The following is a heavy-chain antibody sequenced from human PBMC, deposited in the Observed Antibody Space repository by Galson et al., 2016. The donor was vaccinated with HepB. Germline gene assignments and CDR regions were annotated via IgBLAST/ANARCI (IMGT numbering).Heavy chain of an antibody. Sequence: TLSLTCTVSGGSISSGGFYWSWIRQHPGKGLEWIGYIYYSGTTYYNPSLKSRVVISVDTSKNQFSLRLSSVTAADTAVYYCARGLNDSSGYYYVQVWDYWGQGTLVTVSS. V-gene: IGHV4-31*03. J-gene: IGHJ4*02. CDR1: GGSISSGGFY. D-gene: IGHD3-22*01. CDR3: ARGLNDSSGYYYVQVWDY. CDR2: IYYSGTT.